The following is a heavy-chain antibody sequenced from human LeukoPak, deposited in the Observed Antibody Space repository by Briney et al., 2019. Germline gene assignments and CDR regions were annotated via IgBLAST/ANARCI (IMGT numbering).Heavy chain of an antibody. CDR2: IKQDGSEK. Sequence: GGSLRLSCAASGFTFRNYWMSWVRQAPGKGLEWVANIKQDGSEKYYVDSVKGRFTISRDNAKNSLYLQMNSLKTEDTAVYYCTTDVANDYDSSGYYYVGYYMDVWGKGTTVTISS. V-gene: IGHV3-7*03. CDR1: GFTFRNYW. J-gene: IGHJ6*03. D-gene: IGHD3-22*01. CDR3: TTDVANDYDSSGYYYVGYYMDV.